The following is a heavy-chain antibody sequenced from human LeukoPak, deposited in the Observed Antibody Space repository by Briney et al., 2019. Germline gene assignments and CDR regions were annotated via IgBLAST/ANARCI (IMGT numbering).Heavy chain of an antibody. CDR1: GFTFSSYA. D-gene: IGHD6-6*01. V-gene: IGHV3-23*01. CDR2: ISGSGGST. CDR3: AKVEAARPGGHLVG. Sequence: GGSLRLSCAASGFTFSSYAMSWVRQAPGKGLEWVSAISGSGGSTYYADSVRGRFTISRDYSKSTLYLQMNSLRAEDTAVYYCAKVEAARPGGHLVGWGQGTLVTVSS. J-gene: IGHJ4*02.